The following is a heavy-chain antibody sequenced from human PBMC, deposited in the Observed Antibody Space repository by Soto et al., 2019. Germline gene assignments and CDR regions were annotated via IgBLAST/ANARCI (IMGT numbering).Heavy chain of an antibody. CDR3: ARDKGRYPLDY. CDR1: GFTFSSYS. D-gene: IGHD2-15*01. Sequence: GGSLGLACAACGFTFSSYSMNWVRQAPGKGLEWVSYISSSSSTIYYADSVKGRFTISRDNAKNSLYLQMNSLRAEDTAVYYCARDKGRYPLDYWGQGTLVTVSS. J-gene: IGHJ4*02. CDR2: ISSSSSTI. V-gene: IGHV3-48*01.